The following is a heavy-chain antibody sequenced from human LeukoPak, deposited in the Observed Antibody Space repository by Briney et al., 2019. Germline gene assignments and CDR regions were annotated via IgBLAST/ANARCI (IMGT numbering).Heavy chain of an antibody. CDR3: ARGGGTVVTHDY. J-gene: IGHJ4*02. D-gene: IGHD4-23*01. Sequence: SETPSLTCTVSGGSISSYYWSWIRQPPGKGLEWIGYIYYSGSTNYNPSLKSRVTISVDTSKNQFSLKLSSVTAADTAVYYCARGGGTVVTHDYWGQGTLVTVSS. V-gene: IGHV4-59*01. CDR2: IYYSGST. CDR1: GGSISSYY.